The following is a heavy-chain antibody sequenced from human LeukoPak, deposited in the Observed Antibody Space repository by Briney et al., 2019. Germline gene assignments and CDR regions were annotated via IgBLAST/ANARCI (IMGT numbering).Heavy chain of an antibody. CDR3: AKEGYSSSWNADFDY. J-gene: IGHJ4*02. CDR2: ISGNGRTT. Sequence: GGSLRLSCAASGFTFSSYAMSWVRQAPGKGLEWVSAISGNGRTTYYAESVKGRFTISRDNSKNTLYLQMNSLRAEDTAVYYCAKEGYSSSWNADFDYWGQGTQVTVSS. D-gene: IGHD6-13*01. V-gene: IGHV3-23*01. CDR1: GFTFSSYA.